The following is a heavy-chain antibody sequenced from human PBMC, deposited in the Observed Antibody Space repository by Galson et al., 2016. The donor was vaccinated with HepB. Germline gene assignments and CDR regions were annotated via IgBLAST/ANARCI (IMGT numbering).Heavy chain of an antibody. J-gene: IGHJ3*01. V-gene: IGHV5-51*01. D-gene: IGHD3-16*01. CDR2: IYPDNSET. CDR1: GYTFTNYW. CDR3: ATPSLIPLKGDHAFDL. Sequence: QSGAEVKKPGESLKISCKGSGYTFTNYWLGWVRQMPGKGLEWIGIIYPDNSETRYSPSFQGPVTMSADKSISTAYLQWSSLQAADTAMCYCATPSLIPLKGDHAFDLWGQGTMVTVSS.